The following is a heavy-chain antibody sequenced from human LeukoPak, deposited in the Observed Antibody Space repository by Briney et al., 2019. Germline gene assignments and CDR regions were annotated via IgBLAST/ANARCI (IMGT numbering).Heavy chain of an antibody. CDR2: INPNSGGT. D-gene: IGHD3-10*01. Sequence: ASVKVSCKASGYTFTGYYMHWVRQAPGQGLEWMGWINPNSGGTNYAQKFQGRVTMTRDTSISTAYMELSRLRSDDTAVYYCARDVIVPLLWFGELLEAGAFDIWGQGTMVTVSS. CDR3: ARDVIVPLLWFGELLEAGAFDI. J-gene: IGHJ3*02. V-gene: IGHV1-2*02. CDR1: GYTFTGYY.